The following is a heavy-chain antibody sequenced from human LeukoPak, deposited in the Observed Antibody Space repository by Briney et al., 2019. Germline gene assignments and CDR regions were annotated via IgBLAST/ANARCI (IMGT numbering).Heavy chain of an antibody. CDR2: IKQGGGEK. V-gene: IGHV3-7*01. J-gene: IGHJ4*02. CDR3: ARDWQLDY. CDR1: GFTFTSSW. Sequence: GGSLRLSCAASGFTFTSSWMTWVRQAPGKGLEWVANIKQGGGEKYYVDSVKGRFTISRDDAKSTLFLQMNSLRAEDTAVYYCARDWQLDYWGQGTLVTVSS.